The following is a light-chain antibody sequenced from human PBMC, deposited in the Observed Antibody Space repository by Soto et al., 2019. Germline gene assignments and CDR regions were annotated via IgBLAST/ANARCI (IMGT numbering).Light chain of an antibody. CDR1: QSLLYSDGNTY. CDR3: MQCSHWPPT. J-gene: IGKJ1*01. Sequence: DVVLTQSPLSLPVTLGQPASISCRSSQSLLYSDGNTYLNWFQQRPGQSPRRLIYKASNRDSGVPDRFTCSGSGTDFTLKISRVEAEDVGVYYCMQCSHWPPTFGQGTKVEIK. V-gene: IGKV2-30*01. CDR2: KAS.